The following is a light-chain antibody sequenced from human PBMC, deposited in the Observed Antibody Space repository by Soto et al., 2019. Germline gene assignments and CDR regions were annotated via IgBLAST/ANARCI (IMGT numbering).Light chain of an antibody. CDR3: AGWDDRLLGPV. J-gene: IGLJ3*02. Sequence: QSALTQPPSASGTPGQRVTISCSGSSSGLEIKILNWYQHIPGKDTKLLIYNDDQRPSGVPDRFSGSRSGTSASLVIAGLRSEDEAEYYCAGWDDRLLGPVFGGGTKLTVL. CDR2: NDD. CDR1: SSGLEIKI. V-gene: IGLV1-44*01.